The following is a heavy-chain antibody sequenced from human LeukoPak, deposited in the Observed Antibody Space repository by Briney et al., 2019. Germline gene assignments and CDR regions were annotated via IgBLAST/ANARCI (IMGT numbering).Heavy chain of an antibody. J-gene: IGHJ4*02. CDR3: ARSRGSWPDYFDY. V-gene: IGHV3-23*01. Sequence: LPGGSLRLSCAASGFTFSSYAMSWVRQAPGKGLEWVSAISGSGGSTYYADSVKGRFTISRDNSKNTLYLQMNSLRAEDTGLYYCARSRGSWPDYFDYWGQGTLVTVTS. CDR1: GFTFSSYA. CDR2: ISGSGGST. D-gene: IGHD6-13*01.